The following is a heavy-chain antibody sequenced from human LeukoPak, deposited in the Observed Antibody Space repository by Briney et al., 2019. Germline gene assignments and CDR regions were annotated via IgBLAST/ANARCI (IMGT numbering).Heavy chain of an antibody. CDR1: GYTFTGYY. J-gene: IGHJ4*02. D-gene: IGHD1-26*01. V-gene: IGHV1-2*02. CDR3: ARDRGRIVAATRYYFDY. Sequence: ASVKVSCKASGYTFTGYYMHWVRQAPGQGLEWMGWINPNSGGTNYAQKFQGRVTMTRDTSISTAYMELSRLRSDDTAVYYCARDRGRIVAATRYYFDYWGQGTLVTVSS. CDR2: INPNSGGT.